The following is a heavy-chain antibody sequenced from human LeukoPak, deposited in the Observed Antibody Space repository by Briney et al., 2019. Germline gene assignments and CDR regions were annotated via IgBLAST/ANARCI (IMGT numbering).Heavy chain of an antibody. CDR3: ARRWTGENTFDI. Sequence: SETLSLTCIVSGVSINSRYWGWVRQPAGKGLEWIGHIYSSGSTFYNPSLKSRVTISVDTSTNHFYLKLTSVTAADTALYYRARRWTGENTFDIWGQGTMVTVSS. CDR2: IYSSGST. CDR1: GVSINSRY. J-gene: IGHJ3*02. V-gene: IGHV4-4*07. D-gene: IGHD3/OR15-3a*01.